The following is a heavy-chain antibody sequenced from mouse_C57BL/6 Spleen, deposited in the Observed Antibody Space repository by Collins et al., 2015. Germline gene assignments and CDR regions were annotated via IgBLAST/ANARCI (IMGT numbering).Heavy chain of an antibody. CDR2: IFPGDGDT. Sequence: VKISCKASGYTFSNFWLNWVKQRPGKGLEWIGQIFPGDGDTNYSGSFKGKATLTADKSSSIAYLQLSSLTSEDSVVYFCARGAYWGQGTLVTVSA. CDR1: GYTFSNFW. V-gene: IGHV1-80*01. J-gene: IGHJ3*01. CDR3: ARGAY.